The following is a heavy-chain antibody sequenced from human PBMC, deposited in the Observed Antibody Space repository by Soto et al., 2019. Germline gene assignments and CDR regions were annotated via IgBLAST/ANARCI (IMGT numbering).Heavy chain of an antibody. J-gene: IGHJ1*01. Sequence: ASVKVSCKASGYTFTSYYMHWVRQAPGQGLEWMGIINPSGGSTSYAQKFQGRVTMTRDTSTSTAYMELSSLRSEDTAVYYCAADVNYDILTGYYGLGFQHWGQGTLVTVSS. V-gene: IGHV1-46*01. CDR1: GYTFTSYY. CDR3: AADVNYDILTGYYGLGFQH. D-gene: IGHD3-9*01. CDR2: INPSGGST.